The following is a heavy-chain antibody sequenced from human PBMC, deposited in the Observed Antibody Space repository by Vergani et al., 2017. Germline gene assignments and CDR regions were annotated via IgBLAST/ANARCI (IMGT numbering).Heavy chain of an antibody. Sequence: EVELVQSGPAMRKPGESLKISCKGSEYSFGNYWIGWVRQMPGKGLEWMGIIYPADSDTRYSPSFQGQVTISADKSISTAFLQWDSLKASDTALYYCARQTTYTDSWGQGTLVTVSS. CDR3: ARQTTYTDS. CDR2: IYPADSDT. D-gene: IGHD1-1*01. V-gene: IGHV5-51*01. CDR1: EYSFGNYW. J-gene: IGHJ4*02.